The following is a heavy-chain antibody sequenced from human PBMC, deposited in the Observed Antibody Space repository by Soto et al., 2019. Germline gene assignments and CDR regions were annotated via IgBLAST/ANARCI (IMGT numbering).Heavy chain of an antibody. J-gene: IGHJ3*02. CDR2: ISYDGSNK. CDR3: ARGWGDAFDI. CDR1: GFTFSSYA. D-gene: IGHD3-16*01. V-gene: IGHV3-30-3*01. Sequence: QVQLVESGGGVVQPGRSLRLSCAASGFTFSSYAMHWVRQAPGKGLEWVAVISYDGSNKYYADSVKGRFTISRDNSKNTLYLQMNSLRAEETAVYYCARGWGDAFDIWGQGTMVTVSS.